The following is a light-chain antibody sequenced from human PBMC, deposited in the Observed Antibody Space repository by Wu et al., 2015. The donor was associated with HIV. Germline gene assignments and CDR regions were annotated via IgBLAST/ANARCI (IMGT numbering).Light chain of an antibody. J-gene: IGKJ2*03. CDR2: ATS. CDR1: QSVSISY. Sequence: EILLTQSPGTLSLSPGERATLSCRASQSVSISYFAWYQQKPGRAPRLLIYATSSRATGIPDRFSGSGSGTDFTLTISRLEPEDFAVYYCSQYGSPPAEYSFGQGTKLEIK. V-gene: IGKV3-20*01. CDR3: SQYGSPPAEYS.